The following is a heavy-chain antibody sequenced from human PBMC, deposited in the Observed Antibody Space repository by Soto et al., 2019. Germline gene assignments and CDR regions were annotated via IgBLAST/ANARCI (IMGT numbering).Heavy chain of an antibody. D-gene: IGHD6-6*01. Sequence: QVQLVQSGAEVKKPGSSVKVSCKASGGTFSSYTISWVRQAPGQGLEWMGRIIPILGIANYAQKFQGRVTITADKSTSTAYMELSRLRSEDTAVYYCARDRGIAARPGWFDPWGQGTLVTVSS. CDR2: IIPILGIA. V-gene: IGHV1-69*08. CDR1: GGTFSSYT. CDR3: ARDRGIAARPGWFDP. J-gene: IGHJ5*02.